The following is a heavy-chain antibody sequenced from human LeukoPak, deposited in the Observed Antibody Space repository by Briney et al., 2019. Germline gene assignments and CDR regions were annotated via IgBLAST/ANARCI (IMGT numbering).Heavy chain of an antibody. Sequence: GGSLRLSCAASGFTFGSYWMSWVRQAPGKGLEWVANIKQDGSEKYYVDSVKGRFTISRDNAKNSLYLQMNSLRAEDTAVYYCARDPTAMVTEYYFDYWGQGTLVTVSS. CDR1: GFTFGSYW. J-gene: IGHJ4*02. D-gene: IGHD5-18*01. CDR3: ARDPTAMVTEYYFDY. V-gene: IGHV3-7*03. CDR2: IKQDGSEK.